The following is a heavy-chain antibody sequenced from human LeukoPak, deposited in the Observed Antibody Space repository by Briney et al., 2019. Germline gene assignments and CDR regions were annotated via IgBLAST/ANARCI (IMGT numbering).Heavy chain of an antibody. CDR1: GFTFSSYA. J-gene: IGHJ4*02. Sequence: PGGSLRLSCAASGFTFSSYAMSWVRQAPGKGLEWVSTISGSGGSTYYADSVKGRFTISRDNSKNTLYLQMESLRAEDTAVYYCARGRNFDWLEQDYWGQGTLVTVSS. D-gene: IGHD3-9*01. V-gene: IGHV3-23*01. CDR2: ISGSGGST. CDR3: ARGRNFDWLEQDY.